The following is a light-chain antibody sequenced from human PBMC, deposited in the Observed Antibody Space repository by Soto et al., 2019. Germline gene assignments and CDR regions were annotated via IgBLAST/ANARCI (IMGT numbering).Light chain of an antibody. CDR3: KQYNSWPL. Sequence: ELVRTQSPATLSVSPGERATLSCRARQSVSSNLAWYQQQPGQAPRLLIYGASTRATGIPARFSGSGSGTEFTIPIISLQSEDFAVYYRKQYNSWPLLGAGTKVEIK. CDR2: GAS. CDR1: QSVSSN. J-gene: IGKJ4*01. V-gene: IGKV3-15*01.